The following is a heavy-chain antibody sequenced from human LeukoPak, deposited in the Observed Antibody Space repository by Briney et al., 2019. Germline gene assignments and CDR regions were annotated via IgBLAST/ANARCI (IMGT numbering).Heavy chain of an antibody. Sequence: SETLSLTCTVSSGSISSYYWSWIRQPAGKGLEWIGRIYTSGSTNYNPSLKSRVTMSVDTSKNQFSLKLSSVTAADTAVYYCARYCSGGSCYFPYYMDVWGKGTTVTVSS. CDR3: ARYCSGGSCYFPYYMDV. CDR1: SGSISSYY. CDR2: IYTSGST. J-gene: IGHJ6*03. V-gene: IGHV4-4*07. D-gene: IGHD2-15*01.